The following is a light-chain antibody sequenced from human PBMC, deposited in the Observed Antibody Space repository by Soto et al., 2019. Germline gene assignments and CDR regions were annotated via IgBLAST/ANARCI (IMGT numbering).Light chain of an antibody. CDR3: NSFTTSSTLV. CDR1: SSDVGAYNY. J-gene: IGLJ2*01. V-gene: IGLV2-14*03. Sequence: QSALTQPASASGSPGQSITISCTGTSSDVGAYNYVSWYQHHPGKAPKLMIYDVSNRPSGVSNRFSGSKSGNTASLTISGLQAEDEADYYCNSFTTSSTLVFGGGTKLTVL. CDR2: DVS.